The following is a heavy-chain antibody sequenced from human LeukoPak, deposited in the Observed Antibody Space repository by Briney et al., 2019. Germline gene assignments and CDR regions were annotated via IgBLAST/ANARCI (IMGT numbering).Heavy chain of an antibody. V-gene: IGHV4-39*01. D-gene: IGHD5-18*01. Sequence: SETLSLTCTVSGGSISSSSYYWGWIRQPPGKGLEWIGGIYYSGSTYYNPSLKSRVTISVDTSKNQFSLKLSSVTAADTAVYYCARLTRIQRNFDYWGQGTLVTVSS. CDR1: GGSISSSSYY. J-gene: IGHJ4*02. CDR2: IYYSGST. CDR3: ARLTRIQRNFDY.